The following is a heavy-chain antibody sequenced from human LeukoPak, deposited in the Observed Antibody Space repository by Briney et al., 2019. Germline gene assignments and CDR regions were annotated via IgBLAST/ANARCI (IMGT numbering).Heavy chain of an antibody. D-gene: IGHD2-2*01. J-gene: IGHJ4*02. CDR3: AKDPYGTRYFDY. Sequence: GGSLRLSCAASGFTFSSYAMSWVRQAPGKGLEWVSTISGSGGSTYYADSVKGRFTISRDNSKNTLYLQMNSLRAEDTAVYYCAKDPYGTRYFDYWGQGTLVTVSS. V-gene: IGHV3-23*01. CDR1: GFTFSSYA. CDR2: ISGSGGST.